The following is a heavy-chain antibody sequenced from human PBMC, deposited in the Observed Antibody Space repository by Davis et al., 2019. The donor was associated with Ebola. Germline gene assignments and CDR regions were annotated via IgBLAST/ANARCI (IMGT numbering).Heavy chain of an antibody. CDR3: ARGIDSSGWTH. CDR2: INPNSGGT. V-gene: IGHV1-2*04. Sequence: ASVKVSCKASGYIFIHYYLHWVRQAPGQGLEWMGWINPNSGGTNYAQKFQGWVTMTRDTSISTAYMELSRLRSDDTAVYYCARGIDSSGWTHWGQGTLVTVSS. J-gene: IGHJ4*02. D-gene: IGHD6-19*01. CDR1: GYIFIHYY.